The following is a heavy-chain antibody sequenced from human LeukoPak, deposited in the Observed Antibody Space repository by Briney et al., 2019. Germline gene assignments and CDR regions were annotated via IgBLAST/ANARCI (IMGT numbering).Heavy chain of an antibody. J-gene: IGHJ5*02. Sequence: SETLSLTCAVYGGSFSGYYWSWIRQPPGKGLEWIGEINHSGSTNYNPSLKSRVTISVDTSKNQLSLKLSSVTAADTAVYYCARPAYSSLTHWFDPWGQGTLVTVSS. CDR1: GGSFSGYY. D-gene: IGHD6-6*01. CDR2: INHSGST. CDR3: ARPAYSSLTHWFDP. V-gene: IGHV4-34*01.